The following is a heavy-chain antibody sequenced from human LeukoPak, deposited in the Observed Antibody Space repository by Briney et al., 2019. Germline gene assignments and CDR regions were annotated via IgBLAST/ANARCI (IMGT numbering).Heavy chain of an antibody. CDR3: ARGAYDSSGYYANY. CDR1: GFTFSSYE. Sequence: PGGSLRLSCAASGFTFSSYEMNWVRQAPGKGLEWVSYISSNGSTIYYADSVKGRFTISRDNAKNSLYLQMNSLRAEDTAVYYCARGAYDSSGYYANYWGQGTLVTVSS. J-gene: IGHJ4*02. V-gene: IGHV3-48*03. CDR2: ISSNGSTI. D-gene: IGHD3-22*01.